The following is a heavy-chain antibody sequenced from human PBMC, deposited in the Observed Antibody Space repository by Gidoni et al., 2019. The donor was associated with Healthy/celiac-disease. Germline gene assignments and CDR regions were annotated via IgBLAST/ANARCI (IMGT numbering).Heavy chain of an antibody. J-gene: IGHJ4*02. Sequence: EVQLVESGGGLVQPGGSLRLSCAAAGFTFSSYEMNWVRQAPGKGLEWVSYISSSGSTIYYADSVKGRFTISRDNAKNSLYLQMNSLRAEDTAVYYCASQFPGYSYGYYFDYWGQGTLVTVSS. V-gene: IGHV3-48*03. CDR3: ASQFPGYSYGYYFDY. D-gene: IGHD5-18*01. CDR2: ISSSGSTI. CDR1: GFTFSSYE.